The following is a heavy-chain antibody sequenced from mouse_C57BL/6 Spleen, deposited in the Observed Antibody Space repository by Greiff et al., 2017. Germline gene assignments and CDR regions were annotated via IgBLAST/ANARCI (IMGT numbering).Heavy chain of an antibody. J-gene: IGHJ1*03. Sequence: QVQLQQSGAELMKPGASVKLSCKATGYTFTGYWIEWVKQRPGHGLEWIGEILPGSGSTKYNEQFKGKATFTADTSSNTAYMQLSSLTTEDSAIYYCARWVDGYYWYFDVWGTGTTVTVSS. D-gene: IGHD2-3*01. CDR3: ARWVDGYYWYFDV. V-gene: IGHV1-9*01. CDR2: ILPGSGST. CDR1: GYTFTGYW.